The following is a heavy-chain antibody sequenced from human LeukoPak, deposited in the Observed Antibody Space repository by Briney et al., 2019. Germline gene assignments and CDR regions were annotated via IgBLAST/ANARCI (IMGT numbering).Heavy chain of an antibody. D-gene: IGHD6-13*01. V-gene: IGHV3-21*04. CDR3: AKSRGSRSHYGMDV. CDR1: GFTFNTYS. CDR2: ISSSSGYI. J-gene: IGHJ6*02. Sequence: GGSLRLSCAASGFTFNTYSMNWVRQAPGKGLEWVSSISSSSGYIYYADSVKGRFTISRDNAKNSLYLQMNSLRAEDTALYYCAKSRGSRSHYGMDVWGQGTTVTVSS.